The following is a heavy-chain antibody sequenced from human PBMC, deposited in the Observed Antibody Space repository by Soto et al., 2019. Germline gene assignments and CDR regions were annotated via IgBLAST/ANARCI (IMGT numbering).Heavy chain of an antibody. V-gene: IGHV3-23*01. CDR3: AKDPILIVVASGWFDP. CDR1: GFTFSSYA. CDR2: ISGSGGST. J-gene: IGHJ5*02. Sequence: GGSLRLSCAASGFTFSSYAMSWVRQAPGKGLEWVSAISGSGGSTYYADSVKGRFTISRDNSKNTLYLQMNSLRAEDTAVYYCAKDPILIVVASGWFDPWGQGTLVTVSS. D-gene: IGHD3-22*01.